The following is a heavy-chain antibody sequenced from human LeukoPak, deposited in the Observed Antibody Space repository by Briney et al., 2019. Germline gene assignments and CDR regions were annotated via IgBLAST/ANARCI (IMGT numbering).Heavy chain of an antibody. Sequence: ETSETLSLTCTVSGGSISSGGYYWSWLRQHPGKGLEWIGYIYYSGSTYYNPSLKSRVTISVDTSKNQFSLKLSSVTAADTAVYYCARAIPAGPYYWGQGTLVTVSS. CDR1: GGSISSGGYY. J-gene: IGHJ4*02. V-gene: IGHV4-31*03. CDR2: IYYSGST. CDR3: ARAIPAGPYY. D-gene: IGHD5-24*01.